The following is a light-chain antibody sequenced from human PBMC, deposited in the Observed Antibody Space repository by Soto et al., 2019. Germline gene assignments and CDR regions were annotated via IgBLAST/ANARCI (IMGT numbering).Light chain of an antibody. CDR2: GAS. Sequence: VLTFSPFTLSFYPGERATLSCRASQSVSRRYLAWYQQKPGQAPRLLIYGASSRATGIPGRFSGSGSGTDFTLTIFRLEPEDSAVYYCKLYDSSLWTFGQG. CDR3: KLYDSSLWT. V-gene: IGKV3-20*01. J-gene: IGKJ1*01. CDR1: QSVSRRY.